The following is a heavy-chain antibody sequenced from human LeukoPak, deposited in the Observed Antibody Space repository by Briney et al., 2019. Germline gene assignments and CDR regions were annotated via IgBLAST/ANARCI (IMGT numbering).Heavy chain of an antibody. CDR3: AKDPKGITIFGVVMDFDP. CDR2: ISGSGGST. D-gene: IGHD3-3*01. CDR1: GFTFSSYA. V-gene: IGHV3-23*01. Sequence: GGSLRLSCAASGFTFSSYAMSWVRQAPGKGLEWVSAISGSGGSTYYADSVKGRFTISRDNSKNTLYLQMNSLRAEDTAVYYCAKDPKGITIFGVVMDFDPWGQGTLVTVSS. J-gene: IGHJ5*02.